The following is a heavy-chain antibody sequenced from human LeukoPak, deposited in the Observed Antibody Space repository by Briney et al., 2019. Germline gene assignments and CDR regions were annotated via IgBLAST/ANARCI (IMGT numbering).Heavy chain of an antibody. CDR1: GYSFTSYW. V-gene: IGHV5-51*01. CDR2: IYPGDSDT. D-gene: IGHD3-3*01. Sequence: GESLKISCKGSGYSFTSYWIGWVRQMPGKGLEWMGIIYPGDSDTRCSPSFQGQVTISADKSISTAYLQWSSLKASDTAMYYCARGRFLERGFFPNWFDPWGQGTLVTVSS. J-gene: IGHJ5*02. CDR3: ARGRFLERGFFPNWFDP.